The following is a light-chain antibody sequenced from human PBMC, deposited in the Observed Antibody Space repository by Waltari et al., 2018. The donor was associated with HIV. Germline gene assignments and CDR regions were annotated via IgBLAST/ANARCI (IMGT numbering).Light chain of an antibody. J-gene: IGLJ3*02. CDR3: SSYGDSLRVL. CDR1: SSDIGAYAP. CDR2: EVS. Sequence: QSALTQPPSASGSLGQSVTISCTASSSDIGAYAPVSWFQQHPRRAPKLLLYEVSRRPSTVSDRLSGSRSGSTAFLTVAGLQPDDEATYFCSSYGDSLRVLFGGGTNVTVL. V-gene: IGLV2-8*01.